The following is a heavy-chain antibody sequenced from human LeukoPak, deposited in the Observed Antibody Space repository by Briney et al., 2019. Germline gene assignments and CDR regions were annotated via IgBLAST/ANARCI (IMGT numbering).Heavy chain of an antibody. D-gene: IGHD3-16*01. Sequence: ASVKVSCKASGGTFSSYAISWVRQAPGQGLEWMGRIVPIFGTANYAQKFQGRVTITTDESTSTAYMELSSLRSEDTAVYYCARVWARLESTNAFDIWGQGTTVTVSS. CDR2: IVPIFGTA. CDR3: ARVWARLESTNAFDI. V-gene: IGHV1-69*05. CDR1: GGTFSSYA. J-gene: IGHJ3*02.